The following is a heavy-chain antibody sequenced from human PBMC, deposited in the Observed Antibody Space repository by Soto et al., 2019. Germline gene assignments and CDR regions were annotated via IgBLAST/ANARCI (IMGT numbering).Heavy chain of an antibody. J-gene: IGHJ6*02. D-gene: IGHD3-10*01. CDR3: ATLPLLWFGEDYYYGMDV. CDR2: ISSSSSTI. V-gene: IGHV3-48*02. CDR1: GFTFSSYS. Sequence: EVQLVESGGGLVQPGGSLRLSCAASGFTFSSYSMNWVRQAPGKGLEWVSYISSSSSTIYYADSVKGRFTISRDNAKNSLYLQMNSLRDEDTAVYYCATLPLLWFGEDYYYGMDVWGQGTTVTVSS.